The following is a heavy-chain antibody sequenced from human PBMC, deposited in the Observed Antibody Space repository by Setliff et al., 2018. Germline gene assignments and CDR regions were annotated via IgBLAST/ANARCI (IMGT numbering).Heavy chain of an antibody. CDR3: AKFVGYTYGYDY. CDR1: GFTFSDYY. Sequence: GGSLRLSCAASGFTFSDYYMSWVRQAPGKGLEWVSYITNSGGTIYYADSVKGRFTISRDNAKNSLFLQMNSLRAEDAALYYCAKFVGYTYGYDYWGRGTLVTVSS. V-gene: IGHV3-11*04. J-gene: IGHJ4*02. D-gene: IGHD5-18*01. CDR2: ITNSGGTI.